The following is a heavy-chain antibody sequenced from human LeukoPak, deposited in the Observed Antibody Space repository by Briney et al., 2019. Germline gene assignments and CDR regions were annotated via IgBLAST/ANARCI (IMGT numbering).Heavy chain of an antibody. J-gene: IGHJ4*02. CDR3: CTAKEGYYDSSGYSSFDY. Sequence: PGGSLRLSCAASGFTFSSYGMHWVRQAPGKGLEWVAFIRYDGSNKYYADSVKGRFTISRDNSKNTLYLQMNSLRAEDTAVYYCCTAKEGYYDSSGYSSFDYWGQETLVTVSS. V-gene: IGHV3-30*02. D-gene: IGHD3-22*01. CDR1: GFTFSSYG. CDR2: IRYDGSNK.